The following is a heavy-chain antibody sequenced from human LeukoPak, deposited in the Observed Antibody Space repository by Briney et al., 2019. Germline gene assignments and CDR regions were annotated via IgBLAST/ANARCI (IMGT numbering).Heavy chain of an antibody. CDR2: IYYSGST. CDR1: GGSISSYY. CDR3: ARGRVVVPAAMPARFDP. Sequence: PSETLSLTCTVSGGSISSYYWSWIRQPPGKGLEWIGYIYYSGSTNYNPSLKSRVTISVDTSKNQFSLKLSSVTAADTAMYYCARGRVVVPAAMPARFDPWGQGTLVTVSS. V-gene: IGHV4-59*01. J-gene: IGHJ5*02. D-gene: IGHD2-2*01.